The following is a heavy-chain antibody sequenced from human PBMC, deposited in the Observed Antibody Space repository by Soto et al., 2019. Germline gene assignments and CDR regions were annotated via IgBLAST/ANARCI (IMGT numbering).Heavy chain of an antibody. Sequence: SSVKVSCKASGYRFTNYAMHWGRQAPGQRLEWMGWINAGNGNTKYSQKFQGRVTITRDTSASTAYMELSSLRSEDTAVYYCARGPLLWGDVWGQGTTVTVSS. CDR3: ARGPLLWGDV. J-gene: IGHJ6*02. CDR2: INAGNGNT. V-gene: IGHV1-3*01. CDR1: GYRFTNYA. D-gene: IGHD3-10*01.